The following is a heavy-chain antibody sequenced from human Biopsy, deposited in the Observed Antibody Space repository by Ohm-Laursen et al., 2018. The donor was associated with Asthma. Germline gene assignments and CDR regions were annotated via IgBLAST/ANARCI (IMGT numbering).Heavy chain of an antibody. V-gene: IGHV3-23*01. CDR2: VSSSGGAR. Sequence: SLRLSCAASGFRFSDYGMHWVRQAPGKGLEWVASVSSSGGARDYADSVKGRFTISRDNSKNTLYLQMNSLRDEETDVYEWEREEGEIKKKEEEDGDAGSQGTLVTVSS. CDR1: GFRFSDYG. D-gene: IGHD3-10*01. J-gene: IGHJ5*02. CDR3: EREEGEIKKKEEEDGDA.